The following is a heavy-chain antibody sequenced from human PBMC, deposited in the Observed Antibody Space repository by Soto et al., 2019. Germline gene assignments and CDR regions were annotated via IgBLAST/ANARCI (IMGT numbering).Heavy chain of an antibody. Sequence: VGSLRLSCVASDFSFRNYGMHWVRQAPGKGLEWVANIKQDGSEKYYVDSVKGRFTISRDNAKNSLYLQMNSLRAEDTAVYYCATSGGGWLQPPVWGQGTLVTVSS. CDR3: ATSGGGWLQPPV. CDR1: DFSFRNYG. V-gene: IGHV3-7*03. J-gene: IGHJ4*02. D-gene: IGHD5-12*01. CDR2: IKQDGSEK.